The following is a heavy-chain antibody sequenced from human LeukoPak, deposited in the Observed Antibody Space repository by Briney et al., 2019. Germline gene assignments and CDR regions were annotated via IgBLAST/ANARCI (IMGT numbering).Heavy chain of an antibody. D-gene: IGHD5-18*01. J-gene: IGHJ4*02. CDR2: IFYEGKT. V-gene: IGHV4-59*08. CDR3: ARGAALVTHRYFDY. Sequence: PSETLSLTCTVSDGSISAYYWSWIRQSPGKGLEWIGYIFYEGKTVYNPSLESRVTFSIGSPNNHIFLSMTSVTAADTAVYYCARGAALVTHRYFDYWGPGTLVTVSS. CDR1: DGSISAYY.